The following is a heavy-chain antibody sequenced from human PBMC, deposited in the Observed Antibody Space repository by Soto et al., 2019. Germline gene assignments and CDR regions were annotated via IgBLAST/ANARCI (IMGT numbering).Heavy chain of an antibody. J-gene: IGHJ4*02. CDR3: ARDLLGDSHILDY. D-gene: IGHD4-17*01. CDR1: GFTFSSYS. CDR2: ISSSSSYI. V-gene: IGHV3-21*01. Sequence: GGSLRLSCAASGFTFSSYSMNWVRQAPGKGLEWVSSISSSSSYIYYADSVKGRFTISRDNAKNSLYLQMNSLRAEDTAVYYCARDLLGDSHILDYWGQGTLVTVSS.